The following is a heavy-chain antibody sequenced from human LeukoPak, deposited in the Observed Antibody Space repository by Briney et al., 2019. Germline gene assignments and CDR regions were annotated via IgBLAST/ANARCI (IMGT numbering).Heavy chain of an antibody. CDR3: ARALGYSGSYYGDLDY. Sequence: GASVKVSCKASGGTFSSYAISWVRQAPGQGLEWMGVIIPIFGTANYAQKFQGRVTITTDESTSTAYMELSSLRSEDTAVYYCARALGYSGSYYGDLDYWGQGTLVTVSS. D-gene: IGHD1-26*01. CDR2: IIPIFGTA. CDR1: GGTFSSYA. J-gene: IGHJ4*02. V-gene: IGHV1-69*05.